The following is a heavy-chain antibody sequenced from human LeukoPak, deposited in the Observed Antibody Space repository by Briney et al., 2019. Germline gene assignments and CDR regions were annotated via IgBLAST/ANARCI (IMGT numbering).Heavy chain of an antibody. CDR2: ISYDGSNK. D-gene: IGHD6-6*01. V-gene: IGHV3-30-3*01. J-gene: IGHJ6*02. CDR3: AGQLVRSTYYYYGMDV. Sequence: TGGSLRLSCAASGFTFSSYAMHWVRQAPGKGLEWVAVISYDGSNKYYADSVKGRFTISRDNSKNTLYLQMNSLRAEDTAVYYCAGQLVRSTYYYYGMDVWGQGTTVTVSS. CDR1: GFTFSSYA.